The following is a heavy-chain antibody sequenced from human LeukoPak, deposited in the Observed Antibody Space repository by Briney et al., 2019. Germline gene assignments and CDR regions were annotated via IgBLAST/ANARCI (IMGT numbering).Heavy chain of an antibody. CDR2: IYYSGST. J-gene: IGHJ6*03. D-gene: IGHD6-19*01. CDR3: ARRSHEFYSSGWDPYYYYYYMDV. CDR1: GGSISSSSYY. Sequence: SETLSLTCTVSGGSISSSSYYWGWIRQPPGKGLEWIGSIYYSGSTYYNPSLKSRVTISVDTSKNQFSLKLTSVTAADTAVYYCARRSHEFYSSGWDPYYYYYYMDVWGKGTTVTISS. V-gene: IGHV4-39*07.